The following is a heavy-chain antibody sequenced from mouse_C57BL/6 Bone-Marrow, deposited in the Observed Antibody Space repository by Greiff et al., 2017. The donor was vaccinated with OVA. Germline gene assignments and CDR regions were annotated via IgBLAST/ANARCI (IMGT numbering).Heavy chain of an antibody. CDR3: TATFDGNYVGY. V-gene: IGHV14-4*01. Sequence: EVKLQQSGAELVRPGASVKLSCTASGFNIKDDYMHWVKQRPEQGLEWIGWIDPENGDTEYASKFQGKATITADTSSNTAYLQLSSLTSEDTAVYYCTATFDGNYVGYWGQGTTRTVSS. J-gene: IGHJ2*01. D-gene: IGHD2-3*01. CDR1: GFNIKDDY. CDR2: IDPENGDT.